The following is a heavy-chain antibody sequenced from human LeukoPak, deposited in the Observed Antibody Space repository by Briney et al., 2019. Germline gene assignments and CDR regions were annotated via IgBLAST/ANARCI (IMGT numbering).Heavy chain of an antibody. J-gene: IGHJ4*02. CDR1: GFIFTNYF. D-gene: IGHD3-3*01. CDR3: ATDRGWRTSGYYLYYFEY. V-gene: IGHV3-7*01. Sequence: PGGSLRLSCAASGFIFTNYFMSRVRQAPGKGLEWVASIKHGGSEKYYVDSVRGRFTISRDNTMNSLYLQMSSLRAEDTAVYYCATDRGWRTSGYYLYYFEYWGQGTLVTYSS. CDR2: IKHGGSEK.